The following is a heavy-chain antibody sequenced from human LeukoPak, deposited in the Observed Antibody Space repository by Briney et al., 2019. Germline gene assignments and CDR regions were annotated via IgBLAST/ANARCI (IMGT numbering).Heavy chain of an antibody. V-gene: IGHV4-31*03. D-gene: IGHD2-21*01. Sequence: SETLSLTCTVSGGSISSGGYYWSWIRQHPGKGLEWIAYIYYTGSTYYNPSLKSRLTISVGTSKNHFSLRLSSMTATDTAVYYCARVPSVIDAFDIWGQGTMVTVSS. CDR3: ARVPSVIDAFDI. J-gene: IGHJ3*02. CDR1: GGSISSGGYY. CDR2: IYYTGST.